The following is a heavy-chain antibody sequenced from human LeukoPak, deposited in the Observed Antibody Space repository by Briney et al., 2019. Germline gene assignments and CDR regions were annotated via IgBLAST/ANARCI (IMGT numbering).Heavy chain of an antibody. Sequence: GGSLRLSCVGSGFTFSHYSMNWVRQAPGKGLEWVSSFGSDLTFTSYADSVKGRFTISRDNAESSIYLHMNSLRDDDTAIYYCARDRLGDGYIREFDSWGQGTLVTVSS. CDR3: ARDRLGDGYIREFDS. V-gene: IGHV3-21*04. D-gene: IGHD5-24*01. CDR2: FGSDLTFT. CDR1: GFTFSHYS. J-gene: IGHJ4*02.